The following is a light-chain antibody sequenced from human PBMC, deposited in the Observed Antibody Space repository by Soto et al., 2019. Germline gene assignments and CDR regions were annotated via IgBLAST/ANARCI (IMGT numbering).Light chain of an antibody. CDR2: GAS. CDR3: HHYGRSAIFT. Sequence: EIVMTQSPGTLSLSPGERATLSCRASQSVSSNFLAWYQQRPGQAPRLLMDGASSRAAGIPDRFSGSGSGTDFTLTISRLEPEDFAVYYCHHYGRSAIFTFGSGTKVDIK. CDR1: QSVSSNF. J-gene: IGKJ3*01. V-gene: IGKV3-20*01.